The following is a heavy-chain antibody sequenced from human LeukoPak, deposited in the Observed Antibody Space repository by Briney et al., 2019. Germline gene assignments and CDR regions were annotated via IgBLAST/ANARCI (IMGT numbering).Heavy chain of an antibody. CDR1: GGSISSYY. CDR3: ARDRSSCSGGSCTEVLDY. CDR2: IYYSGST. V-gene: IGHV4-59*12. J-gene: IGHJ4*02. Sequence: SETLSLTCTVSGGSISSYYWSWIRQPPGKGLEWIGYIYYSGSTNYNPSLKSRVTISVDTSKNQFSLKLSSVTAADTAVYYCARDRSSCSGGSCTEVLDYWGQGTLVTVSS. D-gene: IGHD2-15*01.